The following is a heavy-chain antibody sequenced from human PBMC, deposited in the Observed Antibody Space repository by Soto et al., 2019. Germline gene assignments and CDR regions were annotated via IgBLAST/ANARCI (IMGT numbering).Heavy chain of an antibody. Sequence: QVQLVQFGAEVKKPGSSVKVSCKASGGTFSSYAVSWVRQAPGQGLEWMGGIIPIFGTVIYAQQFQGRVTITADESTKTAYMELRSLRFEDTAVYYCARDSHPPALSGDIMRWDVWGQGTTVTVSS. J-gene: IGHJ6*02. CDR2: IIPIFGTV. CDR1: GGTFSSYA. V-gene: IGHV1-69*01. CDR3: ARDSHPPALSGDIMRWDV. D-gene: IGHD2-15*01.